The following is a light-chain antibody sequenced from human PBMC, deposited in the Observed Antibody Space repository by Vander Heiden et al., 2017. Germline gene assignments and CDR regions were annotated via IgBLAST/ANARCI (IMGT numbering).Light chain of an antibody. V-gene: IGLV2-14*03. Sequence: QSPLSPPSSVSSSLGLASTISGAGTSSSVGGNYSVSRNKQHPGKAPKLMIYDVTYRPSGVSIRFSGSKSGNTASLTISGLQAEDESDYYCSSYTTTGTRLFGTGTKVTVL. CDR1: SSSVGGNYS. CDR3: SSYTTTGTRL. J-gene: IGLJ1*01. CDR2: DVT.